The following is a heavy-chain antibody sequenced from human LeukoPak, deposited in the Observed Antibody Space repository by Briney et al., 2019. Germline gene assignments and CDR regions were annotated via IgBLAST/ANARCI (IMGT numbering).Heavy chain of an antibody. D-gene: IGHD5-18*01. Sequence: KPSETLSLTCTVSGGSISSYYWSWIRQPPGKGLEWTGYIYYSGSTNYNPSLKSRVTISVDTSKNQFSLKLSSVTAADTAVYYCARQDSYGYESDCGWFDPWGQGTLVTVSS. CDR1: GGSISSYY. CDR3: ARQDSYGYESDCGWFDP. CDR2: IYYSGST. V-gene: IGHV4-59*08. J-gene: IGHJ5*02.